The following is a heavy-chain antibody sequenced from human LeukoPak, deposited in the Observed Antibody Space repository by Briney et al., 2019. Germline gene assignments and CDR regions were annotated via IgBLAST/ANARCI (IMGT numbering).Heavy chain of an antibody. J-gene: IGHJ5*02. V-gene: IGHV1-18*01. CDR2: ISAYNGNT. D-gene: IGHD6-19*01. CDR3: AREGYIAVAGTGPWFGP. CDR1: GYTFTSYG. Sequence: ASVKVSCKASGYTFTSYGISWVRQAPGQGLEWMGWISAYNGNTNYAQKLQGRVTMTTDTSTSTAYMEPRSLRSDDTAVYYCAREGYIAVAGTGPWFGPWGPGTLVTVSS.